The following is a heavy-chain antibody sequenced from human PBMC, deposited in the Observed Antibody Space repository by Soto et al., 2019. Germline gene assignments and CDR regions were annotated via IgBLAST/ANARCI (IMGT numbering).Heavy chain of an antibody. CDR2: ISGDGSNE. V-gene: IGHV3-30-3*01. D-gene: IGHD7-27*01. CDR1: GFTFINYA. Sequence: QEQLVESGGGVVQPGRSLRLSCRVSGFTFINYAMHWVRQAPGKGLEWVALISGDGSNEYYADSVKGRFTISRDNSRNTLYLQMNSLRADDTAVYYSARHLSHLKTGWLDPWGQGTLVTVSS. J-gene: IGHJ5*02. CDR3: ARHLSHLKTGWLDP.